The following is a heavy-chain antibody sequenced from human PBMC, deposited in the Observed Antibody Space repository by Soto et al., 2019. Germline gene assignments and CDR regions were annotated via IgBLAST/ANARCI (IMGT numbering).Heavy chain of an antibody. CDR3: ARDSFYYDSSGYHTFDY. CDR2: IYYSGST. Sequence: LSLTCTVSGGSISSGGYYWSWIRQHPGKGLEWIGYIYYSGSTYYNPSLKSRVTISVDTSKNQFSLKLSSVTAADTAVYYCARDSFYYDSSGYHTFDYWGQGTLVTVSS. V-gene: IGHV4-31*03. CDR1: GGSISSGGYY. J-gene: IGHJ4*02. D-gene: IGHD3-22*01.